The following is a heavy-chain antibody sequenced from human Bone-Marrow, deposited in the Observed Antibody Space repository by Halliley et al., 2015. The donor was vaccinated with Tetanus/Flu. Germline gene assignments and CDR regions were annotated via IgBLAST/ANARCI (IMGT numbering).Heavy chain of an antibody. D-gene: IGHD1-1*01. Sequence: GLVKPSGTLSLTCTVSGDSISSSKWWNWVRQPPGKGLEWIGEMFHSGSINYNPSLKSRATISIDKSKNQFSLRLTPVTAADTAVYYCAMGGITFYGMDVWGHGTTVTV. CDR1: GDSISSSKW. CDR3: AMGGITFYGMDV. J-gene: IGHJ6*02. V-gene: IGHV4-4*02. CDR2: MFHSGSI.